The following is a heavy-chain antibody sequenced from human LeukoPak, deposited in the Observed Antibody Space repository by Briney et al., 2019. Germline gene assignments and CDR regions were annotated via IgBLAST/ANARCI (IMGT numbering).Heavy chain of an antibody. D-gene: IGHD2-15*01. J-gene: IGHJ4*02. V-gene: IGHV3-48*01. CDR2: ISSSSSTI. CDR1: GFTFSSYS. Sequence: GGSLRLSCAASGFTFSSYSMNWVRQAPGKGLEWVSYISSSSSTIYYADSVKGRFTISRDNAKNSLYLQMNSLRAEDTAVYYCAKDLGYCSGGSCPDYFDYWGQGTLVTVSS. CDR3: AKDLGYCSGGSCPDYFDY.